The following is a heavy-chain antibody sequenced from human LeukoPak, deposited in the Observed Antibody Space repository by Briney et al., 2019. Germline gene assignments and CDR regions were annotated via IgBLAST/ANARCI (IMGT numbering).Heavy chain of an antibody. V-gene: IGHV1-2*02. CDR1: GYTFTVYY. J-gene: IGHJ5*02. CDR2: IDPKSGGA. CDR3: ARGPRSDP. Sequence: GASVKVSCKASGYTFTVYYIHWVRQAPGQGLEWMGWIDPKSGGANYAQNFQGRVTLTRDTSVSTAYMELSGLRFDDTAVYFCARGPRSDPWGQGTLVTVSS.